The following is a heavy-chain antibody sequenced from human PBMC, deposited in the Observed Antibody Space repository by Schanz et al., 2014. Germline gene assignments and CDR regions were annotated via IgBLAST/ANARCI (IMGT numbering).Heavy chain of an antibody. Sequence: QVQLVQSGAEVKKPGASVRVSCKASGYIFTSYYIHWVRQAPGQGLEWIGTINPSDGSTSYAQNFLARVTMTRDTSTSTVYMDLTSLTSDDTAVYYCAQARGSGSHTAGDFWGQGTLVTVSS. CDR1: GYIFTSYY. CDR2: INPSDGST. CDR3: AQARGSGSHTAGDF. J-gene: IGHJ4*02. V-gene: IGHV1-46*03. D-gene: IGHD3-10*01.